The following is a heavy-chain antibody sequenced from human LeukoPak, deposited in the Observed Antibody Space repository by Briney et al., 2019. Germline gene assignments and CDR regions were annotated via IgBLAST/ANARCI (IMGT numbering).Heavy chain of an antibody. CDR2: INHSGST. CDR1: GGSFSGYY. V-gene: IGHV4-34*01. CDR3: ARMPKGARWQNGIDY. Sequence: SETLSLTCAVYGGSFSGYYWSWIRQPPGKGLEWIGEINHSGSTNYNPSLKSRVTISVDTSKNQFSLKLSSVTAADTAVYHCARMPKGARWQNGIDYWGQGTLVTVSS. D-gene: IGHD4-23*01. J-gene: IGHJ4*02.